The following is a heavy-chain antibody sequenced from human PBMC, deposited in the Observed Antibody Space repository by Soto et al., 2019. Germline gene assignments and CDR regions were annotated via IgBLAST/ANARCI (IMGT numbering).Heavy chain of an antibody. J-gene: IGHJ6*02. Sequence: EVQLVESGGGLVQPGGSPRLSCAASGFTVGLNFMTWVRQAPGKGLEWVSVINAGGTTYYGDSVKGRFSISRDDSKSTQYLQMNSLRAEDTAVYYSARESYYYGMDVWGQGTTVTVSS. CDR3: ARESYYYGMDV. CDR2: INAGGTT. V-gene: IGHV3-66*01. CDR1: GFTVGLNF.